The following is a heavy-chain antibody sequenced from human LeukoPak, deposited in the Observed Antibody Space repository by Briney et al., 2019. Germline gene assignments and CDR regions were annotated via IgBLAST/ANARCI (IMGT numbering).Heavy chain of an antibody. CDR3: ARDPGRSGWDY. J-gene: IGHJ4*02. CDR2: ISSSGSTI. V-gene: IGHV3-48*03. Sequence: PGGSLRLSCAASGFTFSSYEMNWVRQAPGKGLEWVSYISSSGSTIYYADSVKGRFTISRDNAKNSLYLQMNSLRAEDTAVYYCARDPGRSGWDYWGQGALVTVSS. D-gene: IGHD6-19*01. CDR1: GFTFSSYE.